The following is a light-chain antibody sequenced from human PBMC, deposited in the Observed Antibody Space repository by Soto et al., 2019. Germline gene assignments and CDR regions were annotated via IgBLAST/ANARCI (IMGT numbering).Light chain of an antibody. CDR3: GTWDRSLSGYAV. V-gene: IGLV1-51*02. CDR2: EDD. CDR1: SSNIGNNY. Sequence: QSVLTQPPSVSAAPGQKVTIACSGSSSNIGNNYVSWYQQLPGTAPKLLIYEDDKRPSGIPDRFSGSKSGTSAMLGITGLXXXXXXXXXCGTWDRSLSGYAVFGGGTQLTVL. J-gene: IGLJ7*01.